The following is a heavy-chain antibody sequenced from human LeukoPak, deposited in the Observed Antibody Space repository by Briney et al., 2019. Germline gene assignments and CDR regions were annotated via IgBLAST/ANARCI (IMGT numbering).Heavy chain of an antibody. CDR1: GFTFNSYD. D-gene: IGHD4-23*01. J-gene: IGHJ4*02. CDR2: IWYGGSNK. Sequence: GGSLRLSCAASGFTFNSYDMHWIRQAPGKGLEWVALIWYGGSNKYYPDSVKGRFTISRDNSKNTLYLQMNSLRAEDTAVYYCARYVGGGNAGCFDYWGQGTLVIVSS. CDR3: ARYVGGGNAGCFDY. V-gene: IGHV3-33*01.